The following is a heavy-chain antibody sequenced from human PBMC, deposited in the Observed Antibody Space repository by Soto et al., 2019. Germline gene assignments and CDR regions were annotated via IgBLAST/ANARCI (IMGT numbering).Heavy chain of an antibody. V-gene: IGHV1-18*01. CDR1: GYNFFDYG. D-gene: IGHD1-1*01. Sequence: QIQLVQSGAEVKKHGASVKVSCKASGYNFFDYGVSWVRQAPGQGLEWKGWVSPKSGNTDYARKVQSRVTMTTDTYTRTAYMELRGLRSYDTAVYYCARGRTVSSIGPLLVWGQVTLGSVSS. CDR2: VSPKSGNT. CDR3: ARGRTVSSIGPLLV. J-gene: IGHJ1*01.